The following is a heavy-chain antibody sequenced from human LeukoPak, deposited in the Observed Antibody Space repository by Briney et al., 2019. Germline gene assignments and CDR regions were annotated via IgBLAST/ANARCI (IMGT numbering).Heavy chain of an antibody. Sequence: GGSLRLSFAASGFTFSRYWMNWVRPAPGKGVGWVAKIKQDESEKYYVDSVKGRFTISRDNAKNSLYLQMNSLRAEDTAVYYCARDGSRGGDNDNWGQGTLVTVSS. CDR1: GFTFSRYW. J-gene: IGHJ4*02. CDR3: ARDGSRGGDNDN. CDR2: IKQDESEK. D-gene: IGHD4-17*01. V-gene: IGHV3-7*03.